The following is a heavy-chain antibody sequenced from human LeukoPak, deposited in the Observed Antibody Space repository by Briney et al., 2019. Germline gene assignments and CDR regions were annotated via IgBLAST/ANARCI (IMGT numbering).Heavy chain of an antibody. CDR1: GFTFSGYA. D-gene: IGHD2-2*01. CDR3: ARDQLLMLRLTEIHYFDA. J-gene: IGHJ4*02. Sequence: PGRSLRLSCAGSGFTFSGYAMHWVRQAPDKGLEWVAVISYDGNNKYYADSVKGRFTISRDNSKNTLYLQMNSLRPEDTAVCYCARDQLLMLRLTEIHYFDAWGQGTLVTVSS. CDR2: ISYDGNNK. V-gene: IGHV3-30*04.